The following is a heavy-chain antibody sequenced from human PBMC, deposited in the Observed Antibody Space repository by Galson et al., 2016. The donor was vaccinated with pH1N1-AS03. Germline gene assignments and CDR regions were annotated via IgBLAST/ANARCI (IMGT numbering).Heavy chain of an antibody. V-gene: IGHV2-5*02. J-gene: IGHJ3*02. CDR1: GVSVPSSGVG. D-gene: IGHD2/OR15-2a*01. CDR3: ALTNSGGNAFEI. Sequence: PALVNPPQTLTLTCSVSGVSVPSSGVGVGWFRQPPGKALEWLALVYWDATRRYSPSLKNSPTITKDSSKNQVVLTVTSVDPMDIATYFCALTNSGGNAFEIWGPGTMATVSS. CDR2: VYWDATR.